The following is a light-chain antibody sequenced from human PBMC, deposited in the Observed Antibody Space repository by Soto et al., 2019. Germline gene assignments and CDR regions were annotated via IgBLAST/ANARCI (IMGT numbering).Light chain of an antibody. V-gene: IGKV3-15*01. J-gene: IGKJ4*01. CDR2: DAS. Sequence: IVLPQSPGTLSLSPGERSALSCSASQSVSNNYLAWYQQKPGQAPRLLIDDASTRATGVPARFSGSGSGTEFTLTISSLQSEDFAVYYCQQYYSRPLTFGGGTKVDIK. CDR3: QQYYSRPLT. CDR1: QSVSNN.